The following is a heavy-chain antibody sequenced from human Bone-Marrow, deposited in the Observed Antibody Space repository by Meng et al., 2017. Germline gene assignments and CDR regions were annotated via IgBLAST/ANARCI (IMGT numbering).Heavy chain of an antibody. J-gene: IGHJ6*02. CDR3: ARDGIAAAGTPKYYYYDGMDV. Sequence: QTHSLTRAISGDSVSSNSPAWNWSRQSPSRGLEWLGRTYYMCKWYNDYAVSVKSRITINPDTSKNQFSLQMNSVTPEDKAVYYCARDGIAAAGTPKYYYYDGMDVWGQGTMVTVSS. V-gene: IGHV6-1*01. D-gene: IGHD6-13*01. CDR2: TYYMCKWYN. CDR1: GDSVSSNSPA.